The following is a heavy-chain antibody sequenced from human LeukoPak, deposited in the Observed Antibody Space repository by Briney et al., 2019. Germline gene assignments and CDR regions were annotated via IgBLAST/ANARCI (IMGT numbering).Heavy chain of an antibody. Sequence: GGSLRLSCAASGFTFSSHWMHWVRQAPGKGLVWVSRITNDGSSTTYADSVKGRFTISRDNAKNMLYLQVNSLRAEDTAVYYCVTQQGGNPAYWGQGTLVTVSS. CDR1: GFTFSSHW. J-gene: IGHJ4*02. CDR2: ITNDGSST. CDR3: VTQQGGNPAY. V-gene: IGHV3-74*01. D-gene: IGHD1-14*01.